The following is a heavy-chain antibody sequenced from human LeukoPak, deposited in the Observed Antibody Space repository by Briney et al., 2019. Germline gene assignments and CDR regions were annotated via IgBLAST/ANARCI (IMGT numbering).Heavy chain of an antibody. V-gene: IGHV3-23*01. CDR3: AKDLSGWRGPSSYFDC. Sequence: GGSLRLSCAASGFTFSSYAMSWVRQAPGKGLEWVSAISGSGGSTYYADSVNGRFTLSSDNSNHTLYLQMNSLRAEDTAVYYCAKDLSGWRGPSSYFDCWGQGTLVTVSS. D-gene: IGHD3-3*01. CDR2: ISGSGGST. J-gene: IGHJ4*02. CDR1: GFTFSSYA.